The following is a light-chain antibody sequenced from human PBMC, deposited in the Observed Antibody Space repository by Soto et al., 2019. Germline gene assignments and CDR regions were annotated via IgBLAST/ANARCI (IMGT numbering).Light chain of an antibody. V-gene: IGKV3-11*01. CDR1: QSVSSY. CDR3: PQRSNWPPVT. J-gene: IGKJ4*01. Sequence: EIVLTQSPATLSLSPGERATLSCRASQSVSSYFAWYQQKPGQAPRLLIYDASNRATGIPARFSGSGSGTDFTLTISSLEPEDFAVYYCPQRSNWPPVTFGGGTKVEIK. CDR2: DAS.